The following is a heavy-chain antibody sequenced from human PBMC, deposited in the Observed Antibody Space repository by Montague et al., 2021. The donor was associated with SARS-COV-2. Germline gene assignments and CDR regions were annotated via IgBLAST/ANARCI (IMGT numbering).Heavy chain of an antibody. V-gene: IGHV3-13*04. J-gene: IGHJ6*03. CDR3: ARAVGSSWSYYYYYYMDV. Sequence: SLSLSWAASGFTFSSYDMHWVRQATGKGLEWVSAIGTAGDTYYPGSVKGRFTISRENAKNSLYLQMNSLRAGGTAVYYCARAVGSSWSYYYYYYMDVWGKGTTVTVSS. CDR2: IGTAGDT. D-gene: IGHD6-13*01. CDR1: GFTFSSYD.